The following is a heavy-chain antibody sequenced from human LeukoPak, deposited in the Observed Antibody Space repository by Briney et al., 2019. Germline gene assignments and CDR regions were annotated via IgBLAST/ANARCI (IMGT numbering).Heavy chain of an antibody. CDR1: GGSISSSSYY. CDR3: ARPRSIAADADAFDI. J-gene: IGHJ3*02. CDR2: IYYSGST. V-gene: IGHV4-61*05. D-gene: IGHD6-6*01. Sequence: PSETLSLTCTVSGGSISSSSYYWGWIRQPPGKGLEWIGYIYYSGSTNYNPSLKSRVTMSIDTSKSQFSLKLSSVTAADTAVYYCARPRSIAADADAFDIWGQGTMVTVSS.